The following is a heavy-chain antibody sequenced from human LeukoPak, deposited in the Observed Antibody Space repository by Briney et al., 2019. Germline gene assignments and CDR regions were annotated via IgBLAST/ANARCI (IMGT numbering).Heavy chain of an antibody. CDR3: ARASFRAFDI. J-gene: IGHJ3*02. V-gene: IGHV6-1*01. CDR1: GDSVFSIYAA. Sequence: SQTLSLTCAISGDSVFSIYAAWNWIRQSPSRGLEWLGRTYYRSRWSNDYAVSVKSRITIDPDTSESQFSLQLSSVTPEDTAVYYCARASFRAFDIWGQGTMVAVSS. CDR2: TYYRSRWSN.